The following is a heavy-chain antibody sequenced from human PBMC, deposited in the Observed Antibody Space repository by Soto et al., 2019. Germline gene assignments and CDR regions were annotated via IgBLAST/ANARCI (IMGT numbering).Heavy chain of an antibody. D-gene: IGHD3-9*01. CDR2: IDSDGSDT. Sequence: GGSLRLSCAASGFTFSSHWMSWVRQAPGKGLVWVSRIDSDGSDTTYADSVKGRFTISRDNAKNTLYLQMNSLRAEDTAVYYCVKKKRTGYSEFDYWGQGTRVTVSS. CDR3: VKKKRTGYSEFDY. V-gene: IGHV3-74*01. J-gene: IGHJ4*02. CDR1: GFTFSSHW.